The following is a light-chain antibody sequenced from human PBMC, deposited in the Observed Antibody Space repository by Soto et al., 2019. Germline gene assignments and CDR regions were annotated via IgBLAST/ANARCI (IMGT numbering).Light chain of an antibody. CDR3: EKYYSTPPT. CDR2: WAS. J-gene: IGKJ3*01. CDR1: QSVLYSSNNKNY. V-gene: IGKV4-1*01. Sequence: DIVMTQSPDSLAVSLGERATINCKSSQSVLYSSNNKNYLAWYQQKPGQPPKLLIYWASTRESGVPDRFSGSGSGIDFPRTISSLLAEDVAVYYCEKYYSTPPTFGPGTKVDIK.